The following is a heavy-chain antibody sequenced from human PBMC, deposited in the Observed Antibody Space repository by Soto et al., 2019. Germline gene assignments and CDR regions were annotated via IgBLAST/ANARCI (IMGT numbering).Heavy chain of an antibody. CDR1: GFTFSSYA. CDR2: ILGSGDST. J-gene: IGHJ5*01. CDR3: AKDNPVGATPGWFDS. V-gene: IGHV3-23*01. D-gene: IGHD1-26*01. Sequence: EVQLLESGGGLVQPGGSLRLSCAASGFTFSSYAMSWVRQAPGKGLEWVSTILGSGDSTYYADSVKGRFSISRDNSKNTLYLQMNSLRAEDTAIYYCAKDNPVGATPGWFDSWGQGTLVIVSS.